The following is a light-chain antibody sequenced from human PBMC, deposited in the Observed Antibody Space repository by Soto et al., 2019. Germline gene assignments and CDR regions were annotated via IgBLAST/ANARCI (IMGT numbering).Light chain of an antibody. CDR1: SSDVGGYNY. CDR2: EVS. J-gene: IGLJ2*01. CDR3: SSYTSSSALYVI. Sequence: QSALTQPASVSGSPGQSITISCTGTSSDVGGYNYVSWYQQHPGTAPKLMIYEVSNRPSGVSNRFSGSKSGNTASLTISGLQAEDEADYYCSSYTSSSALYVIFGGGTKVTVL. V-gene: IGLV2-14*01.